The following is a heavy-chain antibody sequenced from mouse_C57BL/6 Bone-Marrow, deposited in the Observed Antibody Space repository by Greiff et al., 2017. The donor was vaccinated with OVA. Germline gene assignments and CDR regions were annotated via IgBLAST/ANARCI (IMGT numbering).Heavy chain of an antibody. V-gene: IGHV1-4*01. CDR2: INPSSGYT. J-gene: IGHJ2*01. D-gene: IGHD2-4*01. CDR1: GYTFTSYT. Sequence: QVQLKESGAELARPGASVKMSCKASGYTFTSYTMHWVKQRPGQGLEWIGYINPSSGYTKYNQKFKDKATLTADKSSSTAYMQLSSLTSEDSAVYYCARRGVDYLFDYWGQGTTLTVSS. CDR3: ARRGVDYLFDY.